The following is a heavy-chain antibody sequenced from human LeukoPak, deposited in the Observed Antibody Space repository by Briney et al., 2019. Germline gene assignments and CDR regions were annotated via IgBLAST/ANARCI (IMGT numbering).Heavy chain of an antibody. D-gene: IGHD3-22*01. J-gene: IGHJ6*02. Sequence: GESLKISCKGSGYRFTSYWIGWVRQMPGKGLEWMGIIYPGDSDTRYSPSVQGQVTISADKSINTAYLQWSSLKASDTAMYYCARMDSSGFLGYYYNGMDVWGQGTTVTVSS. V-gene: IGHV5-51*01. CDR2: IYPGDSDT. CDR3: ARMDSSGFLGYYYNGMDV. CDR1: GYRFTSYW.